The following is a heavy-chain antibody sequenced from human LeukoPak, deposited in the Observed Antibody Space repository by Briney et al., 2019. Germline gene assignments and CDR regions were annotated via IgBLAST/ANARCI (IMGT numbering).Heavy chain of an antibody. Sequence: SQTLSLTCAISGDSVSSNSAAWNWIRQSPSRGLEWLGRTYYRSKWYNDYAVSVKSRITINPDTSKNQFSLQLNSVTPEDTAVYYCARGNDNTMIVVAPRAYFDYWGQGTLVTVSS. CDR2: TYYRSKWYN. D-gene: IGHD3-22*01. J-gene: IGHJ4*02. CDR3: ARGNDNTMIVVAPRAYFDY. V-gene: IGHV6-1*01. CDR1: GDSVSSNSAA.